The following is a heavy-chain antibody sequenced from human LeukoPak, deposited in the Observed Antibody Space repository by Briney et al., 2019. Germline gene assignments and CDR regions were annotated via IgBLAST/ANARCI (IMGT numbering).Heavy chain of an antibody. CDR2: INWNGGST. CDR1: GFTFDDYG. CDR3: ARDHSGSYPYWYFDL. J-gene: IGHJ2*01. Sequence: PGGSLRLSCAASGFTFDDYGMSWVRQAPGKGLEWVSGINWNGGSTGYADSVKGRFTISRDNAKNSLYLQMNSLRAEDTALYYCARDHSGSYPYWYFDLWGRGTLVTVSS. D-gene: IGHD1-26*01. V-gene: IGHV3-20*04.